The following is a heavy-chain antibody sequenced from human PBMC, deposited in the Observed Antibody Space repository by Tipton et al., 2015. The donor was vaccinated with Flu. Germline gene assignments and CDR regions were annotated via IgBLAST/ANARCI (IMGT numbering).Heavy chain of an antibody. Sequence: GLVKPSETLSLTCAVYGGTFSGYYWTWIRQPPGKRLEWIGEINDSGSANYNPSLKGQVTMSVDTSKNQFSLKVKSVTAADTAVYYCARGTGYGTYFDSWGRGTLVTVSS. V-gene: IGHV4-34*01. CDR3: ARGTGYGTYFDS. CDR1: GGTFSGYY. J-gene: IGHJ4*02. CDR2: INDSGSA. D-gene: IGHD5-12*01.